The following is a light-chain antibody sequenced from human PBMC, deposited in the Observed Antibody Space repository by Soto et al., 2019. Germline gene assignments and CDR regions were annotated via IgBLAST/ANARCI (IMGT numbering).Light chain of an antibody. J-gene: IGLJ1*01. CDR3: NSYTTSNTRQIV. Sequence: QSALTQPASVSGSPLHSITISCTGTSSDVGGYNYVSWYQQHPGKAPKFMIYDVSNRPSGVSTRFSGSKSGNTASLTISGLQAEDEADYYCNSYTTSNTRQIVFGTGTKVTVL. CDR1: SSDVGGYNY. CDR2: DVS. V-gene: IGLV2-14*01.